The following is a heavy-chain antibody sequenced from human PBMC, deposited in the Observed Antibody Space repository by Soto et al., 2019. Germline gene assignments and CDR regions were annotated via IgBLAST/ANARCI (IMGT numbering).Heavy chain of an antibody. D-gene: IGHD4-17*01. CDR1: GCSISSGDYY. J-gene: IGHJ4*02. Sequence: QVHLQESGPGLVKPSQTLSLTCTVSGCSISSGDYYCSWIRQPPGKGLEWIGYIYYRGRTYYDPFLRSRVNISVDTSKNQFSLKLSSVTAADTAVYYCARVLSYGDYAFDYWGQGTLVTVSS. V-gene: IGHV4-30-4*01. CDR2: IYYRGRT. CDR3: ARVLSYGDYAFDY.